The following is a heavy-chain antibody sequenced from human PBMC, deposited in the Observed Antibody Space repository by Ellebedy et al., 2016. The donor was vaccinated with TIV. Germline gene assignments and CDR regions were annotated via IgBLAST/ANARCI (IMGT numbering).Heavy chain of an antibody. Sequence: GESLKISCAVSGFGVSANYLSWVRQAPGKGLEWVSIIYSAGTTYQADSVKGRFTISRDTSKNMVYLQMNSLRAEDTAVYYCARVDRGLAFDYWGRGTLVTVSS. CDR3: ARVDRGLAFDY. CDR1: GFGVSANY. V-gene: IGHV3-53*01. CDR2: IYSAGTT. D-gene: IGHD3-22*01. J-gene: IGHJ4*02.